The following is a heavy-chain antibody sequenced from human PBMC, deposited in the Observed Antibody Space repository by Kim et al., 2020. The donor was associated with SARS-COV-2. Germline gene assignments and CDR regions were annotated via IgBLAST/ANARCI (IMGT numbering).Heavy chain of an antibody. Sequence: WYNDYALSVKSRITINPDTSKNQFSLQLNSVTPEDTAVYYCARGRWILDYWGQGTLVTVSS. D-gene: IGHD5-12*01. V-gene: IGHV6-1*01. CDR2: WYN. CDR3: ARGRWILDY. J-gene: IGHJ4*02.